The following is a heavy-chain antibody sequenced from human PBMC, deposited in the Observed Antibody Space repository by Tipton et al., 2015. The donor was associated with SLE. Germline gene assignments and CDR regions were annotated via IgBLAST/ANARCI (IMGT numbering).Heavy chain of an antibody. CDR1: GGSVSITRHH. CDR3: ARHDGQWDAFDI. CDR2: IYYSGST. V-gene: IGHV4-61*05. J-gene: IGHJ3*02. Sequence: TLSLTCTFSGGSVSITRHHWGWIRQPPGKGLEWIGYIYYSGSTNYNPSLKSRVTISIHTSKNQFSLKLSSVTAADTAVYYCARHDGQWDAFDIWGQGTMVTVSS. D-gene: IGHD6-19*01.